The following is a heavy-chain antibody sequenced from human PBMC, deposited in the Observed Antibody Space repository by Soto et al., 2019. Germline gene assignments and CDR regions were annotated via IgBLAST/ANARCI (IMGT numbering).Heavy chain of an antibody. J-gene: IGHJ6*02. D-gene: IGHD6-13*01. CDR1: GYNFPSYW. V-gene: IGHV5-10-1*01. CDR2: IDPSNSYT. CDR3: AILGQQLGGVSTMDV. Sequence: PGESLNISCQGSGYNFPSYWINWERQMPGGGQEWMGGIDPSNSYTNYSPSFQGHVTISVAKSISTAYLQWSSLRASDTARYDWAILGQQLGGVSTMDVGGQGSTVPAP.